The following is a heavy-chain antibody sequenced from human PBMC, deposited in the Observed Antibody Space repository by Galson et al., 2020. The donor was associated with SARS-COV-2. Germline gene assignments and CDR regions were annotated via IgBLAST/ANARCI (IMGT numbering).Heavy chain of an antibody. Sequence: TGGSLRLSCAASGFTFSSYWMHWVRQAPGKGLVWVSRINSDGSSTSYADSMKGRFTISRDNAKNTLYLQMNSPRAEDTAVYYCARDQEQWGLRGGSLAFDIWGQGTMVTVSS. D-gene: IGHD6-19*01. J-gene: IGHJ3*02. CDR1: GFTFSSYW. CDR2: INSDGSST. CDR3: ARDQEQWGLRGGSLAFDI. V-gene: IGHV3-74*01.